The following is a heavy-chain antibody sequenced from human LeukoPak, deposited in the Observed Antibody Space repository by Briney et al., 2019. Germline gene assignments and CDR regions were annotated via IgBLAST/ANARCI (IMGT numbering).Heavy chain of an antibody. CDR2: INPNSGGT. J-gene: IGHJ4*02. CDR1: GYSFTGYY. V-gene: IGHV1-2*02. D-gene: IGHD2-2*01. Sequence: ASVKVSCKASGYSFTGYYIHWVRQAPGQGLEWMGWINPNSGGTKYAQKFQGRVTMTRDTSTSTAYMELRSLRSDDMAVYYCARDRRLDYQLPADYWGQGTLVTVSS. CDR3: ARDRRLDYQLPADY.